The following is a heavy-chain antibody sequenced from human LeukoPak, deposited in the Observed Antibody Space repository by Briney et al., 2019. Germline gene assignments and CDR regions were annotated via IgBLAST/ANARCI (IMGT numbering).Heavy chain of an antibody. CDR3: ARDIILWDP. Sequence: GGSLRLSCAASGFTFNSYGIHWVRQAPGKGLEWVAFIRYDGSSKYYVDSVKGRFTISRDNSKNTLYLQMNSLRAEDTAVYYCARDIILWDPWGQGTLVTVSS. CDR1: GFTFNSYG. V-gene: IGHV3-30*02. CDR2: IRYDGSSK. D-gene: IGHD3-10*01. J-gene: IGHJ5*02.